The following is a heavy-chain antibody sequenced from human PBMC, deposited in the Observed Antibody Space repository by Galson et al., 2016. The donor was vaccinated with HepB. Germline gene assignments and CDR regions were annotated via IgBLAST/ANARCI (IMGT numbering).Heavy chain of an antibody. CDR2: INAYNVNT. D-gene: IGHD6-19*01. J-gene: IGHJ5*02. V-gene: IGHV1-18*04. Sequence: SVKVSCKASGYTFTSYGISWVRQVPGQGLEWMGWINAYNVNTNYAQKLQGRVTMTTDTSTSTAYMELRSLTSDDTAVYYSARRAVAGTENWFDPWGQGTLVTVSS. CDR1: GYTFTSYG. CDR3: ARRAVAGTENWFDP.